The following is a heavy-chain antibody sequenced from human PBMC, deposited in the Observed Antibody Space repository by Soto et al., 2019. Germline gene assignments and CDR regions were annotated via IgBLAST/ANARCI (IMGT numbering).Heavy chain of an antibody. CDR3: ARGNSYMTTVTPDY. CDR2: IYYSGST. CDR1: GGSISSGGYY. Sequence: TSETLSLTCTVSGGSISSGGYYWSWIRQHPGKGLEWIGYIYYSGSTNYNPSLKSRVTISVDTSKKQFSLKLSSVTAADTAVYYCARGNSYMTTVTPDYWGQGTLVTVSS. V-gene: IGHV4-61*08. J-gene: IGHJ4*02. D-gene: IGHD4-17*01.